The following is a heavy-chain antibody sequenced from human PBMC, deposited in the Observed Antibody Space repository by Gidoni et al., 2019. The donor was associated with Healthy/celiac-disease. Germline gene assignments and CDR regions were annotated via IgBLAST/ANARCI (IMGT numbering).Heavy chain of an antibody. V-gene: IGHV4-59*01. CDR2: LYSSGSN. J-gene: IGHJ4*02. CDR1: GGPISSYY. D-gene: IGHD1-26*01. Sequence: QVQLQESGPGLVKPSETLSLTCTASGGPISSYYCSWIRQPPGKGLAWIGYLYSSGSNNYNPSLKSRVTISVDTSKNQFSLQLSSVTAADTAVYYCARGPKLGIVGATFGGDYYFDYWGQGTLVTVSS. CDR3: ARGPKLGIVGATFGGDYYFDY.